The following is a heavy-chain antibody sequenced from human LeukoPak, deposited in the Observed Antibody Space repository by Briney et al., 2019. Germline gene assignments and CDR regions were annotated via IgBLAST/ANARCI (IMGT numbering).Heavy chain of an antibody. CDR1: GFTFSSYG. CDR3: AKDGNYYGSGSYYNVAGHFDY. V-gene: IGHV3-30*02. J-gene: IGHJ4*02. Sequence: GGSLRLSYAASGFTFSSYGMHWVRQAPGKGLEWVAFIRYDGSNKYYADSVKGRFTISRDNSKNTLYLQMNSLRAEDTAVYYCAKDGNYYGSGSYYNVAGHFDYWGQGTLVTVSS. CDR2: IRYDGSNK. D-gene: IGHD3-10*01.